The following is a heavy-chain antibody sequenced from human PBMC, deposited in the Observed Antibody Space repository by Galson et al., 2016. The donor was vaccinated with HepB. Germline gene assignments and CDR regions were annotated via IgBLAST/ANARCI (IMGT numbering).Heavy chain of an antibody. V-gene: IGHV3-23*01. CDR3: AKDGYFASGSALYGVDV. CDR1: GFRFSSYA. D-gene: IGHD3-10*01. Sequence: SLRLSCAASGFRFSSYAVSWVRQAPGKGLEWVSGISGSGGRTYYADSVKGRFTISRDNSKNTVYLQMNSLRVEDTALYYCAKDGYFASGSALYGVDVWGQGTMVTVSS. CDR2: ISGSGGRT. J-gene: IGHJ3*01.